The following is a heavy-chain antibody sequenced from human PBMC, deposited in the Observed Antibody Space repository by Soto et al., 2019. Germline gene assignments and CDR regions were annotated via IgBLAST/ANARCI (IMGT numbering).Heavy chain of an antibody. CDR3: ARSRGDSGEDNGFDY. J-gene: IGHJ4*01. D-gene: IGHD1-26*01. Sequence: DSVQVSCKASGYMFTSYGIYWVRQAPGQGLEWMGWISGYNGNTNYAQKFQGRVTMTTDTSTSTAYMELRGLRSDDTASYYCARSRGDSGEDNGFDYWGQ. V-gene: IGHV1-18*04. CDR2: ISGYNGNT. CDR1: GYMFTSYG.